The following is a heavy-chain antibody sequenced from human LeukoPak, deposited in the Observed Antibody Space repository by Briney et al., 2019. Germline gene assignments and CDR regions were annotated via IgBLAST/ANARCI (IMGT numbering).Heavy chain of an antibody. CDR1: GFTFGDYA. J-gene: IGHJ5*02. V-gene: IGHV3-49*03. CDR2: IRSKAYGGTT. CDR3: TRPKVAATPGWFDP. D-gene: IGHD2-15*01. Sequence: PGGSLRLSCTASGFTFGDYAMSWFRQAPGKGLEWVGFIRSKAYGGTTEYAASVKGRFTISRDDSKSIACLQMNSLKTEDTAVYYCTRPKVAATPGWFDPWGQGTLVTVST.